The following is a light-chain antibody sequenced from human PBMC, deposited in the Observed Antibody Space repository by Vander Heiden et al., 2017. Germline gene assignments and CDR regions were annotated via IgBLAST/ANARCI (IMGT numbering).Light chain of an antibody. CDR3: CSYTGSTTFYV. Sequence: QSALPQPASVSGSPGQSITISCTGTSSDVGSNNFVSWYQQHPGKAPKLITYEVNKRPSGVSNSFSGSKSGNTASLTISGLQAEDEADYYCCSYTGSTTFYVFGTGTKVTVL. CDR1: SSDVGSNNF. J-gene: IGLJ1*01. V-gene: IGLV2-23*02. CDR2: EVN.